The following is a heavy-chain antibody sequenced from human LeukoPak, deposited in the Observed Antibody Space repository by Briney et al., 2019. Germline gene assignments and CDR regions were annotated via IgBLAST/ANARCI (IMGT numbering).Heavy chain of an antibody. D-gene: IGHD5-18*01. CDR3: ARARGYSYGYPFDC. CDR1: GGSISSYY. Sequence: PSESLSLTCTVSGGSISSYYWSWIRQPPGKGLEWIGYIYYSGSTNYNPSLKRRVTISVDTSKNQFSLKLSSVTAADTAVYYCARARGYSYGYPFDCWGQGTLVTVSS. J-gene: IGHJ4*02. V-gene: IGHV4-59*01. CDR2: IYYSGST.